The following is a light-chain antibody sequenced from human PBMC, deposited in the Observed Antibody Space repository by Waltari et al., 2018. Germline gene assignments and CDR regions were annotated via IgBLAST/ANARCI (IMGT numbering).Light chain of an antibody. J-gene: IGLJ2*01. V-gene: IGLV3-21*02. CDR2: DDS. CDR3: QVWDSDSDVV. CDR1: KIGSES. Sequence: SYVLTQPPSVSVAPGQTARITCGGNKIGSESVHWYQQKPGQAPMLVLFDDSDRPSGIPERFSGSNSGNTATLTISRVEAGDEADYYCQVWDSDSDVVFGGGTKLTVL.